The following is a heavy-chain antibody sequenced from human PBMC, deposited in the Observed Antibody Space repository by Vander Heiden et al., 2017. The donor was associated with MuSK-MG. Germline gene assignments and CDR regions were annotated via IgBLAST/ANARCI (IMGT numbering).Heavy chain of an antibody. J-gene: IGHJ4*02. V-gene: IGHV4-34*01. D-gene: IGHD2-15*01. Sequence: QVQLQQWGAGLLKPSETLSLTCAVYGGSFSGYYWSWIRQPPGKGLEWSGEINHSGSTNYNPSLKSRVTISVDTSKNQFSLKLSSVTAADTAVYYCARGVDIVVVVAALYYFDYWGQGTLVTVSS. CDR1: GGSFSGYY. CDR2: INHSGST. CDR3: ARGVDIVVVVAALYYFDY.